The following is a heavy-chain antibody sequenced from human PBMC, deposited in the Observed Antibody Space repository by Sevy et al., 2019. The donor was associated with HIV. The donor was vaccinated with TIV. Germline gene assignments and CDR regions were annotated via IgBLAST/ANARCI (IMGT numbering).Heavy chain of an antibody. CDR1: GFTFSSYA. D-gene: IGHD3-3*01. V-gene: IGHV3-23*01. CDR2: ISGSGGST. CDR3: AKGKLYRAFYFYF. J-gene: IGHJ4*02. Sequence: GGSLRLSCAASGFTFSSYAMSWVRQAPGKGLEWVSAISGSGGSTYYAYSVKGRFTISRDNSKNTLYLQMNSLRAEDAAVYYCAKGKLYRAFYFYFWGQGTLGTVSS.